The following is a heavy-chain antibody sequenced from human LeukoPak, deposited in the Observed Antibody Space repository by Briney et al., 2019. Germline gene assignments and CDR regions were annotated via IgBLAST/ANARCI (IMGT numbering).Heavy chain of an antibody. D-gene: IGHD3-10*01. CDR2: IRNDGSDK. Sequence: GGSLRLSCAPSGFIFSTYGMHWARQAAGKGLEWVPFIRNDGSDKYYAVSVKGRFTISRDNSKNTLYLQMNSLRAEDTALYYCGKDRGFGQFLRGNDYWGQGTLVTVSS. CDR3: GKDRGFGQFLRGNDY. V-gene: IGHV3-30*02. J-gene: IGHJ4*02. CDR1: GFIFSTYG.